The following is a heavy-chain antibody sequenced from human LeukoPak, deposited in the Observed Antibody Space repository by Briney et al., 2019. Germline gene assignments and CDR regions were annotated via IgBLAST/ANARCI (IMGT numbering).Heavy chain of an antibody. J-gene: IGHJ5*02. Sequence: KPSETLSLTCTVSGGSISSYYWSWIRQPAGKGLEWIGRIYTSGSTNYNPSLKSRVTMSVDTSKNQSSLKLSSVTAADTAVYYCARAGSIWSGYYRFDPWGQGTLVTVSS. V-gene: IGHV4-4*07. D-gene: IGHD3-3*01. CDR1: GGSISSYY. CDR3: ARAGSIWSGYYRFDP. CDR2: IYTSGST.